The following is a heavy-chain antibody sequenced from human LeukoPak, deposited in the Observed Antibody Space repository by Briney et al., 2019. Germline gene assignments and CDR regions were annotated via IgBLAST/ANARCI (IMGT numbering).Heavy chain of an antibody. CDR1: GFTFSSHW. D-gene: IGHD1-26*01. CDR2: VNQGGSEK. Sequence: GGSLRLSCAASGFTFSSHWMNWVGQAPGKGLEWVANVNQGGSEKNYVDSVKGRFTISRDNAKNSLYLQMNSLGVEDTAVYYCARDPDPIVGVSFDYWGQGTLVTVSS. CDR3: ARDPDPIVGVSFDY. J-gene: IGHJ4*02. V-gene: IGHV3-7*01.